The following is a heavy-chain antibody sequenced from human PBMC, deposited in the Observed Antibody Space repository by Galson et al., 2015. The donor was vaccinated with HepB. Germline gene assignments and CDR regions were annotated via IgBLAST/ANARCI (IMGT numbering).Heavy chain of an antibody. Sequence: SCKASGYSFSSYYIHWVRQVPGQGLEWMGIINPTGGSTTYTQKFQGRVTMTRDRSAGTVYMELSSLRSEDSAVYYCAGESGSSSRYFDYWGQGTLVTVSS. J-gene: IGHJ4*02. CDR1: GYSFSSYY. CDR3: AGESGSSSRYFDY. CDR2: INPTGGST. V-gene: IGHV1-46*03. D-gene: IGHD3-3*01.